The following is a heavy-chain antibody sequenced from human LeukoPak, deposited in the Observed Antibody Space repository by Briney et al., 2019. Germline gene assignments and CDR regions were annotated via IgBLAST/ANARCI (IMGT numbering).Heavy chain of an antibody. D-gene: IGHD3-16*02. CDR2: IYYSGST. CDR3: ARGRVMITFGGVIVSHYFDY. V-gene: IGHV4-59*12. J-gene: IGHJ4*02. CDR1: GGSISSYY. Sequence: PSETLSLTCTVSGGSISSYYWSWIRQPPGKGLEWIGYIYYSGSTNYNPSLKSRVTISVDTSKNQFSLKLSSVTAADTAVYYCARGRVMITFGGVIVSHYFDYWGQGTLATVSS.